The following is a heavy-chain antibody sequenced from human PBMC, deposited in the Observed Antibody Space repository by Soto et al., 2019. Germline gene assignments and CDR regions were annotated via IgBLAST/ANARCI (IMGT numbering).Heavy chain of an antibody. CDR1: GYSFTIYW. V-gene: IGHV5-10-1*01. D-gene: IGHD2-2*03. Sequence: GESLKISCKGSGYSFTIYWISWVRQMPGKGLEWMGRIDPSDSYTNYSPSFQGHVTISADKSISTAYLQWSSLKASDTAMYYCAIGYCSSTSCFLHYYYYGMDVWGQGTTVTVSS. CDR2: IDPSDSYT. CDR3: AIGYCSSTSCFLHYYYYGMDV. J-gene: IGHJ6*02.